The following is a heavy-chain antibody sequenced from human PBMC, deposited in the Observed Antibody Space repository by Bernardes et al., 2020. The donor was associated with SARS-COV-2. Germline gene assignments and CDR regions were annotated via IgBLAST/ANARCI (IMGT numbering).Heavy chain of an antibody. CDR3: ARADSSGYYYRGTAVH. D-gene: IGHD3-22*01. V-gene: IGHV3-33*08. J-gene: IGHJ4*02. Sequence: GGSLRLSCAASGFTFSGYGMHWVRQAPGKGLEWVAVIWYDGTEKYYADSVKGRFTISRDNSKNTVYLEMNSLKAEDTAVYYCARADSSGYYYRGTAVHWGQGTLVTVSS. CDR2: IWYDGTEK. CDR1: GFTFSGYG.